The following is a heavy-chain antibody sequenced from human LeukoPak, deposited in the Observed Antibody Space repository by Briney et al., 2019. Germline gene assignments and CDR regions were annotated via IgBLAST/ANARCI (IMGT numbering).Heavy chain of an antibody. V-gene: IGHV4-59*01. CDR1: GGSFSGYY. CDR3: ARDDSNRDAFDI. CDR2: IYYSGST. Sequence: SETLSLTCAVYGGSFSGYYWSWIRQPPGKGLEWIGYIYYSGSTNYDPSLKSRVTISVDTSKNQFSLKLSSVTAADTAVYYCARDDSNRDAFDIWGQGTMVTVSS. J-gene: IGHJ3*02. D-gene: IGHD4-11*01.